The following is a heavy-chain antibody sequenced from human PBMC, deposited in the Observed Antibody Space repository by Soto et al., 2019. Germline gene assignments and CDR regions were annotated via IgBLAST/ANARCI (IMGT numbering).Heavy chain of an antibody. CDR2: IWWHGRDI. Sequence: VGSLRLSCTASGFSFSDYVMHWVRQPPGKGLEWVAVIWWHGRDIFYEGSVKGRFTISRDNSKNTLYLQMNGLRVEDTAVYYCARDQGGQSGNFIFDNWGQGTLVTVSS. CDR3: ARDQGGQSGNFIFDN. D-gene: IGHD1-26*01. V-gene: IGHV3-33*01. J-gene: IGHJ4*02. CDR1: GFSFSDYV.